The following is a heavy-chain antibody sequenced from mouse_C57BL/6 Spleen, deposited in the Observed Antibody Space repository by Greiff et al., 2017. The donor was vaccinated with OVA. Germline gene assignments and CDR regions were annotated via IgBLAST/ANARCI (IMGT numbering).Heavy chain of an antibody. CDR3: AIDPDGYWWFAY. CDR1: GYTFTSYW. CDR2: IHPSDSDP. J-gene: IGHJ3*01. V-gene: IGHV1-74*01. Sequence: QVQLQQSGAELVKPGASVKVSCKASGYTFTSYWMHWVTQRPGQGLEWIGRIHPSDSDPNYNQKFKGKATLTVDKSSSTAYMQLSSLTSEDSAVYYCAIDPDGYWWFAYWGQGTLVTVSA. D-gene: IGHD2-3*01.